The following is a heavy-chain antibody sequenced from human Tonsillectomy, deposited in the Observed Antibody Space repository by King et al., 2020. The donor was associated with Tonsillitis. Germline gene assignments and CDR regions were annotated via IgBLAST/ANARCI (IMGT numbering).Heavy chain of an antibody. CDR3: ASDPGGGGSTSCYEVAFDY. CDR2: INPSGGST. CDR1: GYTFTSYY. Sequence: VQLVESGAEVKKPGASVKVSCKASGYTFTSYYMHWVRQAPGQGLEWMGIINPSGGSTSYAQKFQGRVTMTRDTSTSTVYMELSSLRSEDTAVYYCASDPGGGGSTSCYEVAFDYWGQGTLVTVSS. D-gene: IGHD2-2*01. V-gene: IGHV1-46*03. J-gene: IGHJ4*02.